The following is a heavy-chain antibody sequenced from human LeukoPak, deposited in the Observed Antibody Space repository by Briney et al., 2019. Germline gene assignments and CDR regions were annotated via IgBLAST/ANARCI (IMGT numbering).Heavy chain of an antibody. J-gene: IGHJ4*02. CDR1: GFTFSNAW. V-gene: IGHV3-15*01. CDR3: TTGVYCSSTSCYAPLDY. CDR2: IKSKTDGGTT. D-gene: IGHD2-2*01. Sequence: PGGSLRLSCAASGFTFSNAWMSWVRQAPGKGLEWVGRIKSKTDGGTTDYAAPVKGRFTISRDDSKNTLYLQMNSLKTEDTAVYYCTTGVYCSSTSCYAPLDYWGQGTLVNVSS.